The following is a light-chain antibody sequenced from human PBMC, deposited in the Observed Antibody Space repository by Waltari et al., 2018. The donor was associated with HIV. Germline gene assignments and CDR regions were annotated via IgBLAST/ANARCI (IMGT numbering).Light chain of an antibody. CDR3: LTEVRDSGTWK. CDR1: NIDVGTYNL. Sequence: QSPLTQPASVSGNPGQSVTITCTGTNIDVGTYNLVSWYQQHPGKAPKLLFYDVSKRHSGVSRRFSGSKSGYGASLTITELLAEDESYYFCLTEVRDSGTWKFGGGTYLTV. CDR2: DVS. V-gene: IGLV2-23*02. J-gene: IGLJ3*02.